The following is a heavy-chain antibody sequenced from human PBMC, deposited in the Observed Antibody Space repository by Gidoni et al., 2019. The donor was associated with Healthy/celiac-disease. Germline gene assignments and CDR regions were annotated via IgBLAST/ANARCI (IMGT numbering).Heavy chain of an antibody. V-gene: IGHV3-72*01. J-gene: IGHJ4*02. CDR3: ASLARGY. CDR2: TRNKANSYTT. Sequence: EVQLVESGGGLVQPGGSLRLSSAASGFTFSDHYMDWVRQAPGKGLEWVGRTRNKANSYTTEYAASVKGRFTISRDDSKNSLYLQMNSLKTEDTAVYYCASLARGYWGQGTLVTVSS. CDR1: GFTFSDHY.